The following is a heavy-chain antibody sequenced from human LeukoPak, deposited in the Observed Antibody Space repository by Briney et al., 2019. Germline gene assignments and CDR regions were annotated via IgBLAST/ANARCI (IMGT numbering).Heavy chain of an antibody. Sequence: SETLSLTCTVYGASITNYYWSWIRQPAGKGLEWIGRIYTSGSTNYNPSLKSRVTMSVDTSKKQFSLKMSSVTAADTALYYCARLPAARLISGAFDIWGQGTMVTVSS. CDR3: ARLPAARLISGAFDI. CDR1: GASITNYY. D-gene: IGHD1-20*01. J-gene: IGHJ3*02. V-gene: IGHV4-4*07. CDR2: IYTSGST.